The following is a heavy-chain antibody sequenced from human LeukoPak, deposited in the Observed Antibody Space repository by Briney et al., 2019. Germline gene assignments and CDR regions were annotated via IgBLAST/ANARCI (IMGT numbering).Heavy chain of an antibody. D-gene: IGHD3-22*01. CDR1: GFTFSGSA. CDR2: IRSKAHSYAT. Sequence: TGGSLRLSCAAPGFTFSGSAMHWVRQASGKGLEWVGRIRSKAHSYATAYAASVKGRFTISRDDSKNTAYLQMNSLKTEDTAVYYCTRHGGRDYYDSTEDAFDIWGQGTMVTVSS. V-gene: IGHV3-73*01. J-gene: IGHJ3*02. CDR3: TRHGGRDYYDSTEDAFDI.